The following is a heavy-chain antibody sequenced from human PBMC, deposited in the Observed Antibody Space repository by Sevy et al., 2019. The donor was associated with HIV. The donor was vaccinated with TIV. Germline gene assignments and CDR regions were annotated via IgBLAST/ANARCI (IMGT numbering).Heavy chain of an antibody. CDR3: ARQYSSSFGIDY. CDR2: LYNRGST. D-gene: IGHD6-6*01. V-gene: IGHV4-59*08. J-gene: IGHJ4*01. Sequence: SETLSLTCIVSGGSFTSDYWSWIRQPPGKGLEWIGYLYNRGSTTYNPSFKSRVTISVDTSKKQIYLKLNSVTAADTAVYYCARQYSSSFGIDYWGHGTRVTVSS. CDR1: GGSFTSDY.